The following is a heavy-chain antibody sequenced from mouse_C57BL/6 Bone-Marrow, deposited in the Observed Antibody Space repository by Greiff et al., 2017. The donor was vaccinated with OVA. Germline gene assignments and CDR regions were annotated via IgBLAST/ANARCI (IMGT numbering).Heavy chain of an antibody. CDR2: INPSSGYT. J-gene: IGHJ2*01. CDR3: ARSNYYFDY. Sequence: QVQLQQSGAELARPGASVKMSCKASGYTFTSYTMHWVNQRPGQGLEWIGYINPSSGYTKYNQKFKDKATLTADKSSSTAYMQLSSLTSEDSAVYYCARSNYYFDYWGQGTTLTVSS. V-gene: IGHV1-4*01. CDR1: GYTFTSYT.